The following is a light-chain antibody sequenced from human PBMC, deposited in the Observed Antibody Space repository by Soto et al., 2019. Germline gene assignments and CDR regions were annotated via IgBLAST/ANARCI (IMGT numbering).Light chain of an antibody. CDR2: GVT. CDR1: SSDVGGYNY. CDR3: CSYGGSYTYVV. Sequence: QSALTQPRSVSGSPGQSVTISCTGSSSDVGGYNYVSWYQQHPGKAPKLMIYGVTHRPSGVPDRFSGSKSGNTASLTISGLQAEDEADYYCCSYGGSYTYVVFGGGTQLTVL. V-gene: IGLV2-11*01. J-gene: IGLJ2*01.